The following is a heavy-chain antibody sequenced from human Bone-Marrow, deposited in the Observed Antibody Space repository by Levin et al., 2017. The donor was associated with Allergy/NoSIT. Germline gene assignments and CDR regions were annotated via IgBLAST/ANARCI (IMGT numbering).Heavy chain of an antibody. Sequence: GGSLRLSCAASGFTFSSYAMSWVRQAPGKGLEWVSAISGSGGSTYYADSVKGRFTISRDNSKNTLYLQMNSLRAEDTAVYYCAKVGCSGGSCYRGFDYWGQGTLVTVSS. D-gene: IGHD2-15*01. CDR1: GFTFSSYA. V-gene: IGHV3-23*01. CDR2: ISGSGGST. J-gene: IGHJ4*02. CDR3: AKVGCSGGSCYRGFDY.